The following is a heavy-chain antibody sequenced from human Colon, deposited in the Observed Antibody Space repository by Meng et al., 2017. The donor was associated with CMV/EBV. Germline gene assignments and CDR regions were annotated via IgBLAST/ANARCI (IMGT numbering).Heavy chain of an antibody. CDR3: ARGMGGLGYYFDS. J-gene: IGHJ4*02. D-gene: IGHD3-16*01. CDR1: GYTFSNYG. CDR2: ISAYNGDT. V-gene: IGHV1-18*01. Sequence: QAQLVQSGDEVKKPGASVKVSCKTSGYTFSNYGITWVRQAPGQGLEWMGWISAYNGDTNYEQKFQGRVTMTTDRSTSTAYMELRSLRSDDTAVYYCARGMGGLGYYFDSWGQGTLVTVSS.